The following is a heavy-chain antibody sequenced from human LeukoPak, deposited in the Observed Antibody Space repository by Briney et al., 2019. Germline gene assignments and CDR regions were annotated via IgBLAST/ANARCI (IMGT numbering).Heavy chain of an antibody. CDR1: GGSISSGDYY. V-gene: IGHV4-30-4*08. CDR3: ARVTSHYYYYYMDV. J-gene: IGHJ6*03. Sequence: SETLSLTCTVSGGSISSGDYYWSWIRQPPGKGLEWIGYIYYSGSTYYNPSLKSRVTISVDTSKNQFSLKLSSVTAAGTAVYYCARVTSHYYYYYMDVWGKGTTVTVSS. D-gene: IGHD2-2*01. CDR2: IYYSGST.